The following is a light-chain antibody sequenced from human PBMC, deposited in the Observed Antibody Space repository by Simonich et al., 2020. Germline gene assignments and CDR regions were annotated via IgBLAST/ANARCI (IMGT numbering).Light chain of an antibody. CDR3: SSYTSSSTLV. J-gene: IGLJ3*02. CDR2: DVS. Sequence: QSALTQPASVSGSPGQSITISCTGTSSAVGSYNLVSWYQQHPGKAPKLMIYDVSKRPSGVSNRFSGSKSGNTASLTISGLQAEDEADYYCSSYTSSSTLVFGGGTKLTVL. V-gene: IGLV2-14*02. CDR1: SSAVGSYNL.